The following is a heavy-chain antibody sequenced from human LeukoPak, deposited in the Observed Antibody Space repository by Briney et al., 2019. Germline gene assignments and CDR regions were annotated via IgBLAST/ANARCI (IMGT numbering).Heavy chain of an antibody. D-gene: IGHD2-21*02. V-gene: IGHV5-51*01. J-gene: IGHJ3*02. CDR2: IYPGDSDT. CDR1: GYSFTSCW. CDR3: ARTPFVVVTAIEDGDAFDI. Sequence: GESLKISCKGSGYSFTSCWIGWVRQMPGKGLEWMGIIYPGDSDTRYSPSFQGQVTISADKSISTAYLQWSSLKASDTAMYYCARTPFVVVTAIEDGDAFDIWGQGTMVTVSS.